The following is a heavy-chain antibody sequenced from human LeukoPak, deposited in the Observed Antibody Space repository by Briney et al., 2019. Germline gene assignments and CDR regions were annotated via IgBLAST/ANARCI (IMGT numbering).Heavy chain of an antibody. CDR3: ARVVGATQVNILDY. D-gene: IGHD1-26*01. CDR1: GYTFTSYA. CDR2: ISAYNGNT. Sequence: GASVKVSCKASGYTFTSYAMNWVRQAPGQGLEWMGWISAYNGNTNYAQKLQGRVTMTTDTSTSTAYMELRSLRSDDTAVYYCARVVGATQVNILDYWGQGTLVTVSS. V-gene: IGHV1-18*01. J-gene: IGHJ4*02.